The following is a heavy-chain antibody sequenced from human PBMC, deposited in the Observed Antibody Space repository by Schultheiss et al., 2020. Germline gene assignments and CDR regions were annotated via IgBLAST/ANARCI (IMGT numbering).Heavy chain of an antibody. V-gene: IGHV1-46*01. CDR1: GYTFTSYG. CDR2: INPSGGST. D-gene: IGHD3-22*01. Sequence: ASVKVSCKASGYTFTSYGISWVRQAPGQGLEWMGIINPSGGSTSYAQKFQGRVTMTEDTSTDTAYMELSSLRSEDTAVYYCATGRSGSGYYVYYGMDVWGQGTTVTVSS. J-gene: IGHJ6*02. CDR3: ATGRSGSGYYVYYGMDV.